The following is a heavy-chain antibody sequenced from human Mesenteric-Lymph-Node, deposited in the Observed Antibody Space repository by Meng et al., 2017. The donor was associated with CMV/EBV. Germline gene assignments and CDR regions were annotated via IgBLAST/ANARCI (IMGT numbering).Heavy chain of an antibody. Sequence: GSLRLSCTVSGYSISSGYYWGWIRQPPGKGLEWIGSIYHSGSTYHNPSLKSRVAISLDTSKNQFSLKLSSVTAADTAVYYCARGKYCSSTSCNWFDPWGQGTLVTVSS. J-gene: IGHJ5*02. CDR2: IYHSGST. CDR3: ARGKYCSSTSCNWFDP. V-gene: IGHV4-38-2*02. CDR1: GYSISSGYY. D-gene: IGHD2-2*01.